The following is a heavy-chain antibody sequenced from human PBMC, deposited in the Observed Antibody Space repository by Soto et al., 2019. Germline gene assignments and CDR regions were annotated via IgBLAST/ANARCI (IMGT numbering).Heavy chain of an antibody. CDR3: ARVAY. CDR2: ISSGSSRI. CDR1: GFTFSSYD. Sequence: LRLSCAASGFTFSSYDMNWVRQSPGKGLEWVSYISSGSSRIFYADSVKGRFTISRDNAKNSLYLQMNSLRDEDTAVYYCARVAYWGPGTKVTVSS. V-gene: IGHV3-48*02. J-gene: IGHJ4*02.